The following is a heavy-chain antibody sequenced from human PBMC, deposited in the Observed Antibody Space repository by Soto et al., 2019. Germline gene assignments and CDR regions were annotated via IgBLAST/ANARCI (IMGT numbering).Heavy chain of an antibody. V-gene: IGHV4-30-2*01. CDR1: GGSISSGGYS. D-gene: IGHD7-27*01. J-gene: IGHJ5*02. CDR3: ARVPGP. CDR2: IYHSGST. Sequence: QLRLQESGSGLVKPSQTLSLTCAVSGGSISSGGYSWSWIRQPPGKGLEWIGYIYHSGSTYYNPSLKSRVTLSVDRSKNQFSLKLSSVTAADTAVYYCARVPGPWGQGTLVTVSS.